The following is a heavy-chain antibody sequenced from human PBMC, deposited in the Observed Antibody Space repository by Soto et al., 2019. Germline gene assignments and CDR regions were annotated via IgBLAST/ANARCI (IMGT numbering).Heavy chain of an antibody. Sequence: ASVKVSCKASGYTFTSYGISWVRQAPGQGLEWMGWISAYNGNTNYAQKLQGRVTMTTDTSTSTAYMELRSLRSDDTAVYYCAIQGFDYGDPEAFDIWGQGTMVTVSS. CDR1: GYTFTSYG. CDR2: ISAYNGNT. V-gene: IGHV1-18*01. J-gene: IGHJ3*02. CDR3: AIQGFDYGDPEAFDI. D-gene: IGHD4-17*01.